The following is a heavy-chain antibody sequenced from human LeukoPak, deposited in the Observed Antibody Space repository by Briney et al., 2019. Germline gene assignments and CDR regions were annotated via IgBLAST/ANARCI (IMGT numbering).Heavy chain of an antibody. CDR1: GDSVSSNSAA. J-gene: IGHJ4*02. CDR2: TYYRSKWYN. V-gene: IGHV6-1*01. Sequence: SQTRSLTCAISGDSVSSNSAAWNWIRQSPSRVLEWLGRTYYRSKWYNDYAVSVKSRITINPDTSKNQFSLQLNSVTPEDTAVYYCASAGYSSGWYAGFDYWGQGTLVTVSS. CDR3: ASAGYSSGWYAGFDY. D-gene: IGHD6-19*01.